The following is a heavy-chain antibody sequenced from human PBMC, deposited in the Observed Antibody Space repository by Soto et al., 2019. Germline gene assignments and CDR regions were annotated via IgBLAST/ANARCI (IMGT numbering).Heavy chain of an antibody. CDR3: ASIWNDFWSGYTLGY. D-gene: IGHD3-3*01. J-gene: IGHJ4*02. CDR1: GFTFSSYA. CDR2: ISGSGGST. Sequence: EVQLLESGGGLVQPGGSLRLSCAASGFTFSSYAMSWVRQAPGKGLEWVSAISGSGGSTYYADSVKGRFTISGDNSKNTLYLQMNRLRAEDTAVYYCASIWNDFWSGYTLGYWGQGTLVTVSS. V-gene: IGHV3-23*01.